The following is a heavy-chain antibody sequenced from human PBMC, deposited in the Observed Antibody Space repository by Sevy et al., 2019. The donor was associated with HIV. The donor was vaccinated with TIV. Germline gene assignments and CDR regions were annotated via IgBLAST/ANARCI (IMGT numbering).Heavy chain of an antibody. J-gene: IGHJ6*02. V-gene: IGHV1-2*02. CDR3: ARDNMVRGVMWNTDYGMDV. CDR1: GYTFTGYY. Sequence: ASVKVSCKASGYTFTGYYMHWVRQASGQGLEWMGWINPNSGGTNYAQKFQGRVTMTRDTSISTAYMELSRLRSDDTAVYYCARDNMVRGVMWNTDYGMDVWGQGTTVTVSS. D-gene: IGHD3-10*01. CDR2: INPNSGGT.